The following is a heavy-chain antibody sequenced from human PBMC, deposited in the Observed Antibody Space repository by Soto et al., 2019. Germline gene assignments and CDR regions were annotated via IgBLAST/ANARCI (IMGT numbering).Heavy chain of an antibody. CDR3: ARMDWNLNWFDP. D-gene: IGHD1-1*01. CDR2: INGNNANT. J-gene: IGHJ5*02. Sequence: QVQLVQSGAEVKKPGASVKVSCKTSGYTFSSYDITWVRQAPGQGLEWMGWINGNNANTNYAQNLQGRVTMTTDTSTSTAYMEVRSLRSDDTAVYYCARMDWNLNWFDPWGQGTLVTVSS. CDR1: GYTFSSYD. V-gene: IGHV1-18*01.